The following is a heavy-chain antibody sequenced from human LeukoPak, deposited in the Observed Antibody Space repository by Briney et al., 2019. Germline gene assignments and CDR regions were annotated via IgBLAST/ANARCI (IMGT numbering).Heavy chain of an antibody. CDR2: IIPIFGTA. D-gene: IGHD3-3*01. J-gene: IGHJ3*02. Sequence: SVKVSCKASGGTFSSYAISWVRQAPGQGLEWMGGIIPIFGTANYAQKFQGRVTITADESTSTAYMELSSLRSEDMAVYYCAKTYYDFWSGYERAPNDAFDIWGQGTMVAVSS. V-gene: IGHV1-69*13. CDR1: GGTFSSYA. CDR3: AKTYYDFWSGYERAPNDAFDI.